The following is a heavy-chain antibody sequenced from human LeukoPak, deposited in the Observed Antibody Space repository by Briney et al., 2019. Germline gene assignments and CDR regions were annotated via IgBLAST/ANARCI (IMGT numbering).Heavy chain of an antibody. D-gene: IGHD6-25*01. CDR2: VHLDGRT. Sequence: PSETLSLTCGVSGGSVSSTNWWTWIRQPPGKGLEWIGEVHLDGRTNFNPSLKSRLTMSVDLSENHVSLKLTSVTAADTAVYYCAREGGFYRPLYYSGQGTWSPSPQ. CDR3: AREGGFYRPLYY. CDR1: GGSVSSTNW. V-gene: IGHV4-4*02. J-gene: IGHJ4*02.